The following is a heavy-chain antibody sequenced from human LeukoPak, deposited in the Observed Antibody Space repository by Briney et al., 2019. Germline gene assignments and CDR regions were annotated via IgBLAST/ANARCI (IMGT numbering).Heavy chain of an antibody. D-gene: IGHD6-19*01. CDR1: GFTFSTSA. J-gene: IGHJ4*02. Sequence: PGTSLRLSCAVSGFTFSTSAMHWVRQAPGKGLEWVAIILYDGSNKYYANSVKGRFSISRDNSKNTVYLQLSSLRVEDTAIYYCARDLYAGGWATDFWGQGTLVTVSS. CDR2: ILYDGSNK. CDR3: ARDLYAGGWATDF. V-gene: IGHV3-30-3*01.